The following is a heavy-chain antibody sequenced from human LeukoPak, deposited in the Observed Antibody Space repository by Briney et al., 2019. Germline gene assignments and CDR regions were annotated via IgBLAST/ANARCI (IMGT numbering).Heavy chain of an antibody. CDR2: ISAYNGNT. CDR3: ARGLYCTNGVCYIVAFDI. CDR1: GYTFTSYG. V-gene: IGHV1-18*04. D-gene: IGHD2-8*01. J-gene: IGHJ3*02. Sequence: SVKVSCKASGYTFTSYGISWVRQAPGQGLEWMGWISAYNGNTNYAQKIQGRVTMTTDTSTSTAYMELRSLRSDDTAVYYCARGLYCTNGVCYIVAFDIWGQGTMVTVSS.